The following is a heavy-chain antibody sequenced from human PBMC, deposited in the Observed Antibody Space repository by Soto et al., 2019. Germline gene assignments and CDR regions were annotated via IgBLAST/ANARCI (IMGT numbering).Heavy chain of an antibody. CDR3: ARGWNSGYDSLWSPFDY. CDR1: GGSISSYY. Sequence: SETLSLTCTVSGGSISSYYWSWIRQPPGKGLEWIGYIYYSGSTNYNPSLKSRVTISVDTSKNQFSLKLSSVTAADTAVYYCARGWNSGYDSLWSPFDYWGQGTLVTVSS. D-gene: IGHD5-12*01. V-gene: IGHV4-59*01. J-gene: IGHJ4*02. CDR2: IYYSGST.